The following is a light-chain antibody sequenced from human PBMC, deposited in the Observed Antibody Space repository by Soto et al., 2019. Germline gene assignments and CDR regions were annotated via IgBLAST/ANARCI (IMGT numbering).Light chain of an antibody. V-gene: IGLV2-8*01. CDR3: CSYAGSNWV. J-gene: IGLJ3*02. CDR2: EVT. CDR1: SRDIGDYSY. Sequence: QSVLTQPPSASGSPGQSVTISCTGTSRDIGDYSYVSWYQQHPGKAPKLIIFEVTKRPSGVPNRFSGSKSGNTASLTVSGLQAEDEADYYCCSYAGSNWVFGGGTKVTVL.